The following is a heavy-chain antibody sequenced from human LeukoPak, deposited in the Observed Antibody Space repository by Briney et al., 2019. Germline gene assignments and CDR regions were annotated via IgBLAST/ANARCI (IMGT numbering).Heavy chain of an antibody. CDR2: INHSGST. J-gene: IGHJ6*03. CDR1: GGSFGGYY. Sequence: SETLSLTCAVYGGSFGGYYWSWIRQPPGKGLEWIGEINHSGSTNYNPSLKSRVTISVDTSKNQFSLKLSSVTAADTAVYYCARVRQWLAWGYYYYYMDVWGKGTTVTVSS. V-gene: IGHV4-34*01. D-gene: IGHD6-19*01. CDR3: ARVRQWLAWGYYYYYMDV.